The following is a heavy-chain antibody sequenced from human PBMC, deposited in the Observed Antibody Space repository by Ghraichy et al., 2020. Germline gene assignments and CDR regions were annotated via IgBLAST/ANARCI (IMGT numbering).Heavy chain of an antibody. CDR1: GLTFANYA. CDR2: ITGRSTTT. D-gene: IGHD4-17*01. CDR3: AKDPNGDYVGAFDS. J-gene: IGHJ5*01. Sequence: GGSLRLSCAASGLTFANYAMTWVRQAPGKGLEWVSSITGRSTTTYYADSVKGRFTISRDNSKNTLYLQMNSLRVEDTAVYYCAKDPNGDYVGAFDSWGQGTLVTVPS. V-gene: IGHV3-23*01.